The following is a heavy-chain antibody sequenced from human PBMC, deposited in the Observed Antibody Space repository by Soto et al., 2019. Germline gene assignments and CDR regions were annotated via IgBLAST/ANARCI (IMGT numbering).Heavy chain of an antibody. CDR3: ARDPTAGLDIVATIRGTYYYYGMDV. V-gene: IGHV1-69*13. Sequence: GASVKVSCKASGGTFSSYAISWVRQAPGQGLEWMGGIIPIFGTANYAQKFQGRVTITADESTSTAYMELSSLRSEDTAVYYCARDPTAGLDIVATIRGTYYYYGMDVWGQGTTVTVSS. J-gene: IGHJ6*02. CDR1: GGTFSSYA. CDR2: IIPIFGTA. D-gene: IGHD5-12*01.